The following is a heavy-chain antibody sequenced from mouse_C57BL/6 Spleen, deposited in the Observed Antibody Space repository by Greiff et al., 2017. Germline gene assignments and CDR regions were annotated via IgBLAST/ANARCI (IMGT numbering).Heavy chain of an antibody. J-gene: IGHJ2*01. CDR3: ARGFFDY. V-gene: IGHV1-20*01. CDR2: INPYNGDT. Sequence: EVQLVESGPELVKPGASVKISCKASGYSFTGYFMNWVMQSPGKSLEWIGRINPYNGDTFYNQKFKGKATLTVDKSSSTAHMELRSLTSEDSAGYYCARGFFDYWGQGTTLTVSS. CDR1: GYSFTGYF.